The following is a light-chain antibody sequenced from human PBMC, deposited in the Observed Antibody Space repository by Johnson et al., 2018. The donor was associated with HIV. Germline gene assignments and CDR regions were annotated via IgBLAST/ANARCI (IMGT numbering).Light chain of an antibody. CDR3: GTWDSSRSGYV. J-gene: IGLJ1*01. V-gene: IGLV1-51*01. CDR1: SSNIGNHY. CDR2: DNN. Sequence: QSVLTQPPSVSAAPGQKVTISCSGTSSNIGNHYVSWYQLLPGTAPKLLIYDNNQRPSGIPDRFSGSKSGTSATLGITGLQTGDEADYYCGTWDSSRSGYVFGTATKVTVL.